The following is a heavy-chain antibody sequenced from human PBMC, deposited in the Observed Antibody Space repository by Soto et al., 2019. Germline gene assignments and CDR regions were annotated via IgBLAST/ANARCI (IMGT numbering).Heavy chain of an antibody. CDR3: AAGGGLPRYY. CDR1: GGSISSGGFS. CDR2: IYHSGST. Sequence: NPSETLSPTCAVSGGSISSGGFSLSWIRQPPGKGLEWIGYIYHSGSTYYNPSLKSRVTISVDRSKNQFSLKLSSVTAADTAVYYCAAGGGLPRYYWGQGTLVTVSS. D-gene: IGHD5-12*01. V-gene: IGHV4-30-2*01. J-gene: IGHJ4*02.